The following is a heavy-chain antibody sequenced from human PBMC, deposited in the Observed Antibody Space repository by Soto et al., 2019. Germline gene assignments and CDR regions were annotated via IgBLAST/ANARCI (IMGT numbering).Heavy chain of an antibody. CDR1: GFTFSIYD. Sequence: EVQLLESGGGLVQPGGSLRLSCAAAGFTFSIYDMSWVRQAPGKGLEWVSAISGSGGSSYYADYVKGRFTISRDNSKNTLYLQMNSLRADDTAVYYCAKATRGGAATLIRDYWGQGTLVTVSS. CDR2: ISGSGGSS. D-gene: IGHD6-13*01. V-gene: IGHV3-23*01. J-gene: IGHJ4*02. CDR3: AKATRGGAATLIRDY.